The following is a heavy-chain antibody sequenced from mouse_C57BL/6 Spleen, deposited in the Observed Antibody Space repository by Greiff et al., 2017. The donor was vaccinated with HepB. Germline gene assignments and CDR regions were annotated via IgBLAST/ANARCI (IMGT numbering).Heavy chain of an antibody. D-gene: IGHD2-4*01. CDR2: IWWDDDK. V-gene: IGHV8-8*01. J-gene: IGHJ2*01. CDR1: GFSLSTFGMG. Sequence: QVQLQQSGPGILQPSQTLSLTCSFSGFSLSTFGMGVGWIRQPSGKGLEWLAHIWWDDDKYYNPALKSRLTISKDTSKNQVFLKIANVDTADTATYYCARIAKDYDEVPYFDYWGQGTTLTVSS. CDR3: ARIAKDYDEVPYFDY.